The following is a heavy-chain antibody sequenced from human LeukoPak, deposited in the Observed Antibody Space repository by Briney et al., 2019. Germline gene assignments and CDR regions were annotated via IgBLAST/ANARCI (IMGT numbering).Heavy chain of an antibody. CDR1: GFTFSSHW. Sequence: GGSLRLSCAASGFTFSSHWMSWVRQAPGKGLEWVATINQDGSAMYYVDSVKGRFTISRDNAKHSLYQQMNSLRAEDTAVYYCARVSPLYGMDVWGQGTTVTVSS. J-gene: IGHJ6*02. D-gene: IGHD3-16*01. CDR2: INQDGSAM. V-gene: IGHV3-7*04. CDR3: ARVSPLYGMDV.